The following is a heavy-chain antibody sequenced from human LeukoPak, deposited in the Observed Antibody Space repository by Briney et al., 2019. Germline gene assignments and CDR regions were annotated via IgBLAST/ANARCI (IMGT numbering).Heavy chain of an antibody. Sequence: PGGSLRLSCAASGFIFSDYSMNWVRQAPGKGLEWVSYISSSSTIYYADSVKGRFTISRDNAKNSLYLQMNSLRAEDTAVYYCAELGITMIGGVWGKGTTVTISS. V-gene: IGHV3-69-1*02. CDR3: AELGITMIGGV. J-gene: IGHJ6*04. CDR2: ISSSSTI. D-gene: IGHD3-10*02. CDR1: GFIFSDYS.